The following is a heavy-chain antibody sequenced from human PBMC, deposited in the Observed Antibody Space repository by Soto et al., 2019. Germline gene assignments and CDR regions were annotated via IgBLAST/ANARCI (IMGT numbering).Heavy chain of an antibody. CDR2: ISAYNGNT. Sequence: ASVNVSCKASGYTFTSYGISWVRQAPGQGLEWMGWISAYNGNTNYAQKLQGRVTMTTDTSTSTAYMELRSLRSDDTAVYYCARDGYCSGGSCYSHYYYGMDVWGQGTTVTVSS. D-gene: IGHD2-15*01. CDR1: GYTFTSYG. V-gene: IGHV1-18*04. CDR3: ARDGYCSGGSCYSHYYYGMDV. J-gene: IGHJ6*02.